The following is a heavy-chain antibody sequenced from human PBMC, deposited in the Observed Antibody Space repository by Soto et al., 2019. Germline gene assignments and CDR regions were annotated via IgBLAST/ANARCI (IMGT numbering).Heavy chain of an antibody. CDR2: ISYDGSNK. CDR3: ARGYDFWSGYYYPYVLDF. CDR1: GFTFSSYA. Sequence: GSLRLSCAASGFTFSSYAMHWVRQAPGKGLEWVAVISYDGSNKNYADSVKGRFTISRDNSKNTLYLQMNSLRAEDTAVYYCARGYDFWSGYYYPYVLDFWGQGSSVTVSS. J-gene: IGHJ6*02. D-gene: IGHD3-3*01. V-gene: IGHV3-30-3*01.